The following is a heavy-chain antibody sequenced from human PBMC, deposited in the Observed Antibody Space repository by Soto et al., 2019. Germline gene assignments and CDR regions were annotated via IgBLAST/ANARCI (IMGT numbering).Heavy chain of an antibody. J-gene: IGHJ6*02. CDR1: GYTFISYG. D-gene: IGHD3-10*01. CDR2: ISAYNDYT. Sequence: QVQLVQSGAEVKKPGSSVKVSCKASGYTFISYGISWVRQAPGQGLEWMGWISAYNDYTNYAQKLQGRVTMTTDTXTXXAYLELRSLSCDDTAVYYCAREGYYSGSGSYSPPRYYGMDVWGQGTTVTVSS. CDR3: AREGYYSGSGSYSPPRYYGMDV. V-gene: IGHV1-18*01.